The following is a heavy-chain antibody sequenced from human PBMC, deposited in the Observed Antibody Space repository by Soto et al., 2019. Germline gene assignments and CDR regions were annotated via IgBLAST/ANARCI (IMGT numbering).Heavy chain of an antibody. CDR2: INPNSGGT. CDR1: GYTFTGYY. Sequence: LVKVSCKASGYTFTGYYMHWVRQAPGQGLEWMGWINPNSGGTNYAQKFQGRVTMTRDTSISTAYMELSRLRSDDTAVYYCARDLAIDYYYGMDVWGQGTTVTVSS. V-gene: IGHV1-2*02. J-gene: IGHJ6*02. D-gene: IGHD2-21*01. CDR3: ARDLAIDYYYGMDV.